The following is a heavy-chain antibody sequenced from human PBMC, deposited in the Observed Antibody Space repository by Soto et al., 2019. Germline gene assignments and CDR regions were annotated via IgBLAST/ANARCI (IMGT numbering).Heavy chain of an antibody. D-gene: IGHD3-10*01. V-gene: IGHV3-30*18. CDR3: AKGDVLLWFGEFDY. CDR2: ISYDGSNK. CDR1: GFTFSSYG. Sequence: QVPLVESGGGVVQPGRSLRLSCAASGFTFSSYGMHWVRQAPGKGLEWVAVISYDGSNKYYADSVKGRFTISRDNSKNTLYLQMNSLRAEDTAVYYCAKGDVLLWFGEFDYWGQGTLVTVSS. J-gene: IGHJ4*02.